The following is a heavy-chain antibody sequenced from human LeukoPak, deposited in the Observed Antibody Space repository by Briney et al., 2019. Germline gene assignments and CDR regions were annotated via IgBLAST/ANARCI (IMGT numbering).Heavy chain of an antibody. CDR3: AKDTRPLGHCSGGSCSGGMDV. J-gene: IGHJ6*02. D-gene: IGHD2-15*01. V-gene: IGHV3-33*06. Sequence: GGSLRLSCAASGFTFSNYGTHWVRQAPGKGLEWVAVIRYDGSNKYYADSVKGRFTISRDNSKNTLYLEMNSLRAEDTAVYYCAKDTRPLGHCSGGSCSGGMDVWGQGTTVTVSS. CDR1: GFTFSNYG. CDR2: IRYDGSNK.